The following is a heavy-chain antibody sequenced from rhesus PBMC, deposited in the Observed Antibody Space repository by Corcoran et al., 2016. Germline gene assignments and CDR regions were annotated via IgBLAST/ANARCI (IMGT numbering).Heavy chain of an antibody. D-gene: IGHD1-26*01. J-gene: IGHJ6*01. Sequence: QVQLKESGPGLVKPSETLSLTCTVSGDSIISGYAWSWIRQPPGKGLEWIGYIGGYYNPSLKSRVTISKDASNNQFSLNLTSVTAADTAVYYCASGLNYGAPNFGLDSWGQGVVVTVSS. CDR1: GDSIISGYA. V-gene: IGHV4-127*01. CDR3: ASGLNYGAPNFGLDS. CDR2: IGG.